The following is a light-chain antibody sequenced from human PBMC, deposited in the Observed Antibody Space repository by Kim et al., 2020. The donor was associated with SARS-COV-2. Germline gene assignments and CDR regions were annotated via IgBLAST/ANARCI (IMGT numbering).Light chain of an antibody. V-gene: IGKV3-11*01. Sequence: EIVLTQSPATLSLSPGERATLSCTASQSVGSSLAWYQQRVGQAPRLLIYDASNRATGIPARFSGSGSGTDFTLTISSLEPEDVAVYYCLQRSNLPRTFGQGTKVDIK. CDR3: LQRSNLPRT. CDR1: QSVGSS. J-gene: IGKJ1*01. CDR2: DAS.